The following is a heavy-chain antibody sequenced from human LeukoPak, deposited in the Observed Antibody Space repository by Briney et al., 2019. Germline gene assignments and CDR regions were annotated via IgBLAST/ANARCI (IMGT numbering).Heavy chain of an antibody. Sequence: ASVKVSCKVSGYTLTELSMHWVRQAPGKGLEWMGGFDPEDGETIYAQKFQGRVTMTEDTSTDTAYMELSSLKSEDTAVYYCARSSRDHWGNYYYYMDVWGKGTTVTVSS. CDR3: ARSSRDHWGNYYYYMDV. D-gene: IGHD3-16*01. J-gene: IGHJ6*03. V-gene: IGHV1-24*01. CDR1: GYTLTELS. CDR2: FDPEDGET.